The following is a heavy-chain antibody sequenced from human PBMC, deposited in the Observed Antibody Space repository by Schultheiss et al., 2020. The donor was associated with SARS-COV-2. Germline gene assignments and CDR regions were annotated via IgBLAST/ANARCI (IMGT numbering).Heavy chain of an antibody. J-gene: IGHJ6*02. D-gene: IGHD3-16*01. CDR2: IIPIFGTA. CDR1: GGTFSSYA. V-gene: IGHV1-69*05. CDR3: AREGVTGEGMDV. Sequence: SVKVSCKASGGTFSSYAISWVRQAPGQGLEWMGGIIPIFGTANYAQKLQGRVTMTTDTSTSTAYMELSSLRSEDTAVYYCAREGVTGEGMDVWGQGTTVTVSS.